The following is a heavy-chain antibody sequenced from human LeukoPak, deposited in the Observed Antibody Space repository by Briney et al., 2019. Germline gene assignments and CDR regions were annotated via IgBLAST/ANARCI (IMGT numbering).Heavy chain of an antibody. J-gene: IGHJ3*02. V-gene: IGHV3-23*01. D-gene: IGHD3-22*01. CDR2: ISSSGSST. CDR1: GITFSTYA. Sequence: PGGSLRLSCVASGITFSTYAMSWVRQAPGKGLEWVSVISSSGSSTYYADSVKGRFTISRDNSKNTLYLQMNSLRAEDTAVYYCARDFYYYDSSGYSDAFDIWGQGTMVTVSS. CDR3: ARDFYYYDSSGYSDAFDI.